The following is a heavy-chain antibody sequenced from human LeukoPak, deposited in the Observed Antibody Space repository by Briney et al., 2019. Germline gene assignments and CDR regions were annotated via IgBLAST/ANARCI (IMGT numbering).Heavy chain of an antibody. V-gene: IGHV3-23*01. D-gene: IGHD5-12*01. Sequence: GGSLRLSCGASGFTFRGYAMSWVRQAPGKGLEWVSGISESSRFIHHADSVKGRFTISRDDSTSTLHLQMNSLKAEDTAVYYCAKSAYAGYDWGYMGQSWGQGTLVTVSS. CDR3: AKSAYAGYDWGYMGQS. CDR1: GFTFRGYA. CDR2: ISESSRFI. J-gene: IGHJ1*01.